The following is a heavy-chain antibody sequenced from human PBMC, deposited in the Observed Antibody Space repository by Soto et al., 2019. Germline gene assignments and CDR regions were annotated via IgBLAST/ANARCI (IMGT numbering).Heavy chain of an antibody. J-gene: IGHJ4*02. CDR2: TYYRSKWSN. CDR3: ARLSSSGYYYFDY. D-gene: IGHD6-19*01. CDR1: GDSVSSNRAA. V-gene: IGHV6-1*01. Sequence: SQTLSLTCAIAGDSVSSNRAAWNWIRQSPSRGLEWLGRTYYRSKWSNDYAVSVKSRITINPDTSKNQFSLQLNSVTPEDTAVYYCARLSSSGYYYFDYWGQGTLVTVSS.